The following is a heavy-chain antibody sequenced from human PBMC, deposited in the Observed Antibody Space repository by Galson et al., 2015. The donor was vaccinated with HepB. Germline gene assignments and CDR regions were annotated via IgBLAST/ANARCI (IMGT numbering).Heavy chain of an antibody. V-gene: IGHV3-9*01. Sequence: SLRLSCAASGFTFDDYAMHWVRQAPGKGLEWVSGISCNGGSIGYADSVKGRFTISRDNAKNSLYLQMNSLRAEDTALYYCAKAAVGWFRGGFDYWCQGTLVTASS. CDR1: GFTFDDYA. CDR3: AKAAVGWFRGGFDY. D-gene: IGHD6-19*01. CDR2: ISCNGGSI. J-gene: IGHJ4*02.